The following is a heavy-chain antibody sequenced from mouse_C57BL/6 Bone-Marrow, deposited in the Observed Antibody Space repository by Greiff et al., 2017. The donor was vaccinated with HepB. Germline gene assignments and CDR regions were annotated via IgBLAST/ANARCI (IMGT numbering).Heavy chain of an antibody. Sequence: VKLQQPGAELVMPGASVKLSCKASGYTFTSYWMHWVKQRPGQGLEWIGEIDPSDSYTNYNQKFTGKSTLTVDKSSSTAYMQLSSLTSEDSAVYYCARYYDYDEGFAYWGQGTLVTVSA. D-gene: IGHD2-4*01. CDR3: ARYYDYDEGFAY. V-gene: IGHV1-69*01. CDR1: GYTFTSYW. J-gene: IGHJ3*01. CDR2: IDPSDSYT.